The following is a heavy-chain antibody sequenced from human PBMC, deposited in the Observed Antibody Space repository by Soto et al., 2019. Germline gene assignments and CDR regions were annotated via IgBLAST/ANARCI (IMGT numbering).Heavy chain of an antibody. V-gene: IGHV3-30-3*01. CDR3: ARDPVVLMVYAMLDY. D-gene: IGHD2-8*01. Sequence: GGSLRLSCAASGFTFSSYAMHWVRQAPGKGLEWAAVISYDGSNKYYADSVNGRFTISRDNSKNTLYLHMNSLRAEDTAVYYCARDPVVLMVYAMLDYWGQGTLVTVSS. CDR2: ISYDGSNK. J-gene: IGHJ4*02. CDR1: GFTFSSYA.